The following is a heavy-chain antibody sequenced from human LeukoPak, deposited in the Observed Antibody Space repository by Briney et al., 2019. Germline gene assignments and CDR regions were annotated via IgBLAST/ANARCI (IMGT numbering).Heavy chain of an antibody. Sequence: ASVKVSCKASGYTFTSYYIHWVRQAPGQGLEWMGIINPSDGRTTYAQKFQGRVSMTRDTSTTTVYMELSSLSSEDTAVYYCARDGRGGRGYSYGPLDYWGQGTLVTVSS. D-gene: IGHD5-18*01. V-gene: IGHV1-46*01. CDR2: INPSDGRT. CDR3: ARDGRGGRGYSYGPLDY. CDR1: GYTFTSYY. J-gene: IGHJ4*02.